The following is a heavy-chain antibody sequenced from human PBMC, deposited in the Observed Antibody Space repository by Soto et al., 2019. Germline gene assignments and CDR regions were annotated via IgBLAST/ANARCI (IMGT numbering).Heavy chain of an antibody. D-gene: IGHD2-2*01. CDR1: GFTFSSYA. CDR3: AKQYLDFYYGMDV. Sequence: GGSLRLSCAASGFTFSSYAMSWVRQAPGKGLEWVPAISGSGGSTYYADSVKGRFTISRDNSKNTLYLQMNSLRAEDTAVYYCAKQYLDFYYGMDVWGQGTTVTVSS. J-gene: IGHJ6*02. CDR2: ISGSGGST. V-gene: IGHV3-23*01.